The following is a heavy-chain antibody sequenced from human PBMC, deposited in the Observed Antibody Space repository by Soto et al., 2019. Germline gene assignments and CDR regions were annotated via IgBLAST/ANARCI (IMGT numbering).Heavy chain of an antibody. CDR3: ARARSDYGTKNWFDP. Sequence: GGSLRLSCAASGFTFSRYSMNGVRQAPGKGLEWVSSISSSSSYIYYADSVKGRFTISRDNAKNSLYLQMNSLRAEDTAVYYCARARSDYGTKNWFDPWGQGTLVTVSS. J-gene: IGHJ5*02. D-gene: IGHD4-17*01. CDR2: ISSSSSYI. V-gene: IGHV3-21*01. CDR1: GFTFSRYS.